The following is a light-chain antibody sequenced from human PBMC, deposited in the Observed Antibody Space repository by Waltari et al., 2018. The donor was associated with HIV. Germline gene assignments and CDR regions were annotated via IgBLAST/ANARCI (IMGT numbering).Light chain of an antibody. J-gene: IGLJ2*01. V-gene: IGLV1-51*01. CDR3: GTWDSSLNTPV. CDR2: DNN. Sequence: QPVLTQPPSVSAAPGRSVPIQCSGSTSHIVTNYVSLYQQIPGTAPKLLIYDNNKRPAGIPGRFSGSKSATSATLGITGLQTGDEAEYFCGTWDSSLNTPVFGGGSRLTVL. CDR1: TSHIVTNY.